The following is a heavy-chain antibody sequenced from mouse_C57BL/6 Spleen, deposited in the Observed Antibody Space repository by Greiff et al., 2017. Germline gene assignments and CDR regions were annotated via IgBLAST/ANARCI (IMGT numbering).Heavy chain of an antibody. CDR3: TRGGSNYAFDY. J-gene: IGHJ2*01. CDR2: IDPETGGT. V-gene: IGHV1-15*01. Sequence: QVQLKESGAELVRPGASVTLSCKASGYTFTDYEMHWVKQTPVHGLEWIGAIDPETGGTAYNQKFKGKAILTADKSSSTAYMALRSLTSEDAAVYYCTRGGSNYAFDYWGQGTTLTVSS. CDR1: GYTFTDYE. D-gene: IGHD2-5*01.